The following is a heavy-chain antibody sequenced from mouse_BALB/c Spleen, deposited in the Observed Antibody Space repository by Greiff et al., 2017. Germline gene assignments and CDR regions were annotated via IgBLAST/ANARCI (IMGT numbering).Heavy chain of an antibody. J-gene: IGHJ4*01. CDR2: INPYNDGT. CDR1: GYIFTSYV. Sequence: VQLQQSGPELVKPGASVKMSCKASGYIFTSYVMHWVKQKPGQGLEWIGYINPYNDGTKYNEKFKGKAKLTVEKSSSTVYLELSRLTSDDSAVYYCARGYAMDYWGQGTSVTVSS. CDR3: ARGYAMDY. V-gene: IGHV1-14*01.